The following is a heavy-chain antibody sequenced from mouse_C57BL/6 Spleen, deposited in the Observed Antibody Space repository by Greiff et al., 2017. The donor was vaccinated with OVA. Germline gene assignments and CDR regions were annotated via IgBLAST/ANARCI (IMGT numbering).Heavy chain of an antibody. CDR1: GYTFTSYW. CDR2: IDPSDSYT. Sequence: VQLQQPGAELVKPGASVKLSCKASGYTFTSYWMQWVKQRPGQGLEWIGEIDPSDSYTNYNQKFKGKATLTVDTSSSTAYMQLSSLTSEDSAVYYCARRYYGYFDYWGKGTTLTVSS. J-gene: IGHJ2*01. D-gene: IGHD1-1*01. CDR3: ARRYYGYFDY. V-gene: IGHV1-50*01.